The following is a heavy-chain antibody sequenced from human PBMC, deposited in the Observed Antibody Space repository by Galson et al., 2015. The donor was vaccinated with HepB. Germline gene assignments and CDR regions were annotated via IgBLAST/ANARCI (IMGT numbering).Heavy chain of an antibody. Sequence: SLRLSCAASGFTFSSYSMNWVRQAPGKGLEWVSYISSSSSTIYYADSVKGRFTISRDNAKNSLYLQMNSLRAEDTAVYYCARDSAGYCSGGSCYEDAFDIWGQGTMVTVSS. V-gene: IGHV3-48*01. J-gene: IGHJ3*02. D-gene: IGHD2-15*01. CDR3: ARDSAGYCSGGSCYEDAFDI. CDR1: GFTFSSYS. CDR2: ISSSSSTI.